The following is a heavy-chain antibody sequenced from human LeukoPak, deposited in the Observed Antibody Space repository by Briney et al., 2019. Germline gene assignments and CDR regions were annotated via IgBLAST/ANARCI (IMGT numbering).Heavy chain of an antibody. V-gene: IGHV5-51*01. CDR3: ARSYCSSPSCFDLDY. CDR1: GYFFNNYW. Sequence: GESLKTSCQGSGYFFNNYWIAWVRQMPGKGLEWMGIIYPGDSDTKYSPSFQGQVTISADKSINTAYLQWSSLKASDTATYYCARSYCSSPSCFDLDYWGQGTLVTVSS. D-gene: IGHD2-2*01. J-gene: IGHJ4*02. CDR2: IYPGDSDT.